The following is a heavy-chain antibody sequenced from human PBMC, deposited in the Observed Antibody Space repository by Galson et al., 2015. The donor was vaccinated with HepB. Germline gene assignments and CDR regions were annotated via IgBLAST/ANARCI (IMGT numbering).Heavy chain of an antibody. CDR3: ARGTLEQQLEDYYYYYGMDV. Sequence: SLRLSCAASGFTFSSYAMHWVRQAPGKGLEWVAVISYDGSNKYYADSVKGRFTISRDNSKNTLYLQMNSLRAEDTAVYYCARGTLEQQLEDYYYYYGMDVWGQGTTVTVSS. D-gene: IGHD6-13*01. CDR1: GFTFSSYA. V-gene: IGHV3-30*04. J-gene: IGHJ6*02. CDR2: ISYDGSNK.